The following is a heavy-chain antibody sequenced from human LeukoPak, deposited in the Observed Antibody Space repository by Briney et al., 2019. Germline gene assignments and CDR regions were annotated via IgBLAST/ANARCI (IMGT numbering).Heavy chain of an antibody. CDR3: AREGDSSGSLGDC. D-gene: IGHD6-19*01. J-gene: IGHJ4*02. CDR1: GSTFGNYY. Sequence: HPGGSLRLSCAASGSTFGNYYMSWVRQAPGKGLEWVANIKHDGNWKFYADSVKGRFTVSRDNAEKSVYLHMSSLRAEDTAMYYCAREGDSSGSLGDCWGQGILVTVSS. V-gene: IGHV3-7*03. CDR2: IKHDGNWK.